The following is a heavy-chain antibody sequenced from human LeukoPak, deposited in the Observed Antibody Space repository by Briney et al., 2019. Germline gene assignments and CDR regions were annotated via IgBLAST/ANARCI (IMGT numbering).Heavy chain of an antibody. CDR3: AKWRHCSGGTCYSHYFDC. V-gene: IGHV3-23*01. D-gene: IGHD2-15*01. CDR2: ISGSGGGT. CDR1: GFTFSSYA. J-gene: IGHJ4*02. Sequence: GGSLRLSCAASGFTFSSYAMTWVRQAPGKGLEWVSSISGSGGGTYYADSVKGRFTISRDNSKNTLYLQMSSLRADDTAVYYCAKWRHCSGGTCYSHYFDCWGQGTLVTVSS.